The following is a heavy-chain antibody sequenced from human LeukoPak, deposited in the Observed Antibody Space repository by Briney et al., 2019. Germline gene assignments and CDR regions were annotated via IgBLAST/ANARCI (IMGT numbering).Heavy chain of an antibody. D-gene: IGHD3-22*01. Sequence: PGGSLRLSCAASGFTFDDYGMSWVRQAPGKGLEWVSGINWNGGSTGYADSVKGRFTISRDNAKNSLYLQMNSLRAEDTALYYCARDHHDSSGGNAFDIWGQGTMVTVSS. CDR2: INWNGGST. J-gene: IGHJ3*02. CDR3: ARDHHDSSGGNAFDI. V-gene: IGHV3-20*04. CDR1: GFTFDDYG.